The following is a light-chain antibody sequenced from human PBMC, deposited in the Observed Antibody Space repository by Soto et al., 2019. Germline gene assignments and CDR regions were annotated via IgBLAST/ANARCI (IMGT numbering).Light chain of an antibody. CDR3: QQRYNWPLT. Sequence: EIVLTQSPATLSSSPGERATLSCRASQSIDTYLAWYQQKPGQAPRLLIYDASDRATGIPARFSGSGSGTAFTLTISGXEPEDFALYHCQQRYNWPLTFGGGTKVDIK. J-gene: IGKJ4*01. CDR2: DAS. CDR1: QSIDTY. V-gene: IGKV3-11*01.